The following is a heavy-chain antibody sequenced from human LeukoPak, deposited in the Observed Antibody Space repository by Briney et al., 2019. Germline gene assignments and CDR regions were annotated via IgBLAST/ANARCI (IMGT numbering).Heavy chain of an antibody. CDR1: GFTFSGYG. D-gene: IGHD4-11*01. J-gene: IGHJ6*03. CDR2: IWYDGSKK. CDR3: AREFEDDYSNDYYYYMDV. V-gene: IGHV3-33*01. Sequence: PGGSLSLSCAASGFTFSGYGMHWVRQAPGKGLEWVALIWYDGSKKYHADSVKGRFTISRDDSKNTLHLQMNSLRAEDTAVYFCAREFEDDYSNDYYYYMDVWGKGTTVTVSS.